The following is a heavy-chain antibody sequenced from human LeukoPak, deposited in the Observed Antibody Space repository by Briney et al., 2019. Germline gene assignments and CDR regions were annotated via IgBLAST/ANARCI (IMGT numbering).Heavy chain of an antibody. CDR3: ARDYKFAFDN. CDR1: GFRFSDYS. V-gene: IGHV3-11*06. Sequence: GGSLRLSCAASGFRFSDYSMNWVRQAPGKGLEWISYIGIDSGNTNYADSVKGRFTISGDKAKNSLYLQMNSLRVEDTAVYYCARDYKFAFDNWGQGTLVTVSS. D-gene: IGHD1-1*01. J-gene: IGHJ4*02. CDR2: IGIDSGNT.